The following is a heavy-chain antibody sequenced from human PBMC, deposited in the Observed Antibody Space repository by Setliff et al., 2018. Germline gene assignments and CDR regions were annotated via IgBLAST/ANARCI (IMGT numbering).Heavy chain of an antibody. V-gene: IGHV3-48*01. CDR3: ARDLDGGNGHDL. Sequence: ESLKISCAASGFTFSRYSMNWVRQGPGKGLEWVSYISASSSTIYYPGSVKGRFTISRDNAKNSLFLQMNGLRADDTAVYYCARDLDGGNGHDLWGRGTLVTVSS. CDR2: ISASSSTI. J-gene: IGHJ5*02. CDR1: GFTFSRYS. D-gene: IGHD2-15*01.